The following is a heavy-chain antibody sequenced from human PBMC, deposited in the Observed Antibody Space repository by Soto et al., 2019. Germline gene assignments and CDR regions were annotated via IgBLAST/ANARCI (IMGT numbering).Heavy chain of an antibody. CDR1: GGSFSGYY. D-gene: IGHD6-19*01. Sequence: SETLSLTCAVYGGSFSGYYWSWIRQPPGKGLEWIGEINHSGSTNYNPSLKSRVTISVDTSKNQFSLKLSSVTAADTAVYYCARGAPLVGTRPRDNWFGPWGQGTLVTVSS. CDR2: INHSGST. V-gene: IGHV4-34*01. J-gene: IGHJ5*02. CDR3: ARGAPLVGTRPRDNWFGP.